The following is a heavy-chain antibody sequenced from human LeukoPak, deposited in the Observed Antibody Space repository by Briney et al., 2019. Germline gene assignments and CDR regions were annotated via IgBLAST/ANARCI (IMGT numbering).Heavy chain of an antibody. CDR2: IWSDASHK. CDR1: GFTFSSYG. Sequence: GGSLRLSCAATGFTFSSYGMHWIRQAPGKGLEWVAVIWSDASHKYYVDSMKGRCTISRDNSKNMVYLQMNSLRVEDTAVYYCASAAGAFDMWGQGTLVPVSS. CDR3: ASAAGAFDM. D-gene: IGHD6-13*01. V-gene: IGHV3-33*01. J-gene: IGHJ3*02.